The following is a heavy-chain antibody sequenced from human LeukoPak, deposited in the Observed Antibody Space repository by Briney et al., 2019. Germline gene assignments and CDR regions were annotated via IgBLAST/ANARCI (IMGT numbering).Heavy chain of an antibody. V-gene: IGHV1-2*06. CDR3: AYDDFWSGYCLFCY. J-gene: IGHJ4*02. CDR2: INPNSGGT. CDR1: GYTFTGYY. D-gene: IGHD3-3*01. Sequence: ASVKVSCKASGYTFTGYYMHWVRQAPGQGLEWIGRINPNSGGTNYAQKFQGSVTMTRETSISTAYMELSRLRSDDTAVYYCAYDDFWSGYCLFCYWGQGTLVTVSS.